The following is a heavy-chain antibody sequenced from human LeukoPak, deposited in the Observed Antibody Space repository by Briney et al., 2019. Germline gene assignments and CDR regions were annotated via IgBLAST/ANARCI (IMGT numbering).Heavy chain of an antibody. D-gene: IGHD4-17*01. Sequence: GGSLRLSCAASGFTLSSYAMIWVRQAPGKGLEWVSAIRGSGDITLYADSVKGRFTISRDNSKNTLYLQMNRLRGEDTAVYYCARDPNGDYLGAFDFRGQGTMASVSS. CDR3: ARDPNGDYLGAFDF. V-gene: IGHV3-23*01. CDR1: GFTLSSYA. J-gene: IGHJ3*01. CDR2: IRGSGDIT.